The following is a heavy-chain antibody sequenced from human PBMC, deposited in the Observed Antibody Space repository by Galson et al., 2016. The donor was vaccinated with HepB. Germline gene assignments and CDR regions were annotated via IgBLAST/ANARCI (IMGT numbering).Heavy chain of an antibody. J-gene: IGHJ4*02. Sequence: SLRLSCAASGFTFDDYAMHWVRQVSGRGLEWVSGVTWNSENIGYADSVKGQFTISRDNAKNSLYLQMNSLRAEDTAVYYCARAQTTVVTYIDNWGQGTLVTVSS. D-gene: IGHD4-23*01. CDR2: VTWNSENI. CDR3: ARAQTTVVTYIDN. CDR1: GFTFDDYA. V-gene: IGHV3-9*01.